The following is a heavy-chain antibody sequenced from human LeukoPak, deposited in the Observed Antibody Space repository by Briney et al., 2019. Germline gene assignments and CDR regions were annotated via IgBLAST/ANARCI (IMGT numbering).Heavy chain of an antibody. V-gene: IGHV4-30-4*08. CDR1: GGSISSSSYY. D-gene: IGHD5-24*01. J-gene: IGHJ4*02. CDR3: ARVSGMATIYFDY. CDR2: IYYSGST. Sequence: SETLSLTCTVSGGSISSSSYYWSWIRQPPGKGLEWIGYIYYSGSTYYNPSLKSRVTISVDTSKNQFSLKLSSVTAADTAVYYCARVSGMATIYFDYWGQGTLVTVSS.